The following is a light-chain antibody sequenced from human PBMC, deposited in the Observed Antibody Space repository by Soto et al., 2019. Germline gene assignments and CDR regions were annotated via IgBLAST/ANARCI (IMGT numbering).Light chain of an antibody. CDR1: ESIARH. Sequence: DIQMTQSPSSLSASVGDRVTITCRASESIARHLNCYQQRPGKAPKLLIYAASTLQNGVASRFRGGGSGTDFTLTISNLQPEDFATYYCQQTYSTLSITFGQGTRLEIK. CDR3: QQTYSTLSIT. V-gene: IGKV1-39*01. J-gene: IGKJ5*01. CDR2: AAS.